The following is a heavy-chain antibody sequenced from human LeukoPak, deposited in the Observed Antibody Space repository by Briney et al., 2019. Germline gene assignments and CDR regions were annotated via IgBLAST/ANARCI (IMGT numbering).Heavy chain of an antibody. V-gene: IGHV1-2*02. J-gene: IGHJ3*02. Sequence: ASVKVSCKASGYTFTGYYLHWVRQAPGQGLEWAVWINPNNGGTNYAQTFQGRVTMTRDTSISTAYMELSRLRFDDTAVYYCARGGSRSSGAFDIWGQGTMVTVSS. CDR1: GYTFTGYY. CDR3: ARGGSRSSGAFDI. CDR2: INPNNGGT. D-gene: IGHD6-13*01.